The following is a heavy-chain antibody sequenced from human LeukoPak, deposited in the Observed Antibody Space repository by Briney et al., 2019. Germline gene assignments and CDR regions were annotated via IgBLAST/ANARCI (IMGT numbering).Heavy chain of an antibody. CDR2: IYYSGST. CDR3: ARGRNVVVVAATFSNAFDI. D-gene: IGHD2-15*01. V-gene: IGHV4-59*12. Sequence: SETLSLTCTVSGGSISTYYWSWIRQPPGKELEWIGYIYYSGSTNYNPSLKSRVSMSVDTSKNQFSLKLSSVTAADTAVYYCARGRNVVVVAATFSNAFDIWGQGTMVTVSS. J-gene: IGHJ3*02. CDR1: GGSISTYY.